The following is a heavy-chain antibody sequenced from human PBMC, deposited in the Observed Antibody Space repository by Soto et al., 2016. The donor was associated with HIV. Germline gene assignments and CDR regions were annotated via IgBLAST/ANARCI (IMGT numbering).Heavy chain of an antibody. J-gene: IGHJ4*02. CDR3: AADLNYFDSSGLHY. Sequence: QVQLVQSGADVKKPGASVKVSCKVSGYRLSEVSMHWVRQAPGKGLEWMGGYDPEDADTIYAQKFQGRVTMTEDTSTDTAYMELSSLRSEDTAVYYCAADLNYFDSSGLHYWGQGTLVTVSS. D-gene: IGHD3-22*01. V-gene: IGHV1-24*01. CDR1: GYRLSEVS. CDR2: YDPEDADT.